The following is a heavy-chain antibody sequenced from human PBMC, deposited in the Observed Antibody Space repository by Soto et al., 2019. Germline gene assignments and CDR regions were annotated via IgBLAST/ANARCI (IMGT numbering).Heavy chain of an antibody. J-gene: IGHJ4*01. V-gene: IGHV3-33*01. CDR3: SRGGCDGGRCPFD. CDR2: IWHDGSKK. D-gene: IGHD2-15*01. Sequence: QGQLVESGGDVVQPGTSLRLSCAASGFTFTTYGFHWVRQAPGKGLEWVAVIWHDGSKKLYADSVKGRFTIARDNSRSTIYLQMDNLRAEDTVVYYCSRGGCDGGRCPFDWGPGTLVTFSS. CDR1: GFTFTTYG.